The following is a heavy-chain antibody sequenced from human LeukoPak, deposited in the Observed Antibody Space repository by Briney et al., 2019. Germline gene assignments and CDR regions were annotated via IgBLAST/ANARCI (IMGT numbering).Heavy chain of an antibody. CDR2: IKEDGSEK. D-gene: IGHD6-13*01. Sequence: GGSLRLSCVASGFTFNNYWMSWVRQAPGKGLEWVANIKEDGSEKYYVDSVKGRLTISRDNAKNSLSLQMNSLRAEDTAVYYCARSLPWSSSWRLNYYYGMDVWGQGTTVTVSS. CDR1: GFTFNNYW. V-gene: IGHV3-7*03. J-gene: IGHJ6*02. CDR3: ARSLPWSSSWRLNYYYGMDV.